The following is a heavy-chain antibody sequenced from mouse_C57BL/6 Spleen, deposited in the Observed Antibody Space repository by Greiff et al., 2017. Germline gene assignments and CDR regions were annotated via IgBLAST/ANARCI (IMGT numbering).Heavy chain of an antibody. V-gene: IGHV1-81*01. CDR3: ARSVGIYYYGSSYVYFDV. D-gene: IGHD1-1*01. Sequence: QVQLQQSGAELARPGASVKLSCKASGYTFTSYGISWVQQRTGQGLEWIGEIYPRSGNTYYNEKFKGKATLTADKSSSTAYMELRSLTSEDSAVYFCARSVGIYYYGSSYVYFDVWGTGTTVTVSS. CDR1: GYTFTSYG. J-gene: IGHJ1*03. CDR2: IYPRSGNT.